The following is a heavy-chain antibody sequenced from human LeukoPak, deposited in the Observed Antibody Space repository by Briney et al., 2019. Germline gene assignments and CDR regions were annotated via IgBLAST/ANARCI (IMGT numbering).Heavy chain of an antibody. CDR1: GGSISSGGYY. D-gene: IGHD6-19*01. CDR2: IYHSGST. Sequence: PSETLSLTCTVSGGSISSGGYYWSWIRQPPGKGLEWIGSIYHSGSTYYNPSLKSRVTISVDTSKNQFSLKLSSVTAADTAVYYCAREDVAVIDYWGQGTLVTVSS. V-gene: IGHV4-39*07. J-gene: IGHJ4*02. CDR3: AREDVAVIDY.